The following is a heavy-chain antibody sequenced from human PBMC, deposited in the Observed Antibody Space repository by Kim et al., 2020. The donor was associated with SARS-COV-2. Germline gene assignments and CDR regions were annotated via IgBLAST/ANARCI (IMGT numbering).Heavy chain of an antibody. CDR1: GGFTFSSYA. D-gene: IGHD2-8*02. CDR3: AKSCCTGWDAFDI. J-gene: IGHJ3*02. CDR2: INGGGVTA. Sequence: GGSLRLSCAASGGFTFSSYAMSWVRQAPGKGLEWVSAINGGGVTAYHADSVKGRITISRDNYKNTLYLQMNSLRAEDTAVYYWAKSCCTGWDAFDIWGQGTLVTVSS. V-gene: IGHV3-23*01.